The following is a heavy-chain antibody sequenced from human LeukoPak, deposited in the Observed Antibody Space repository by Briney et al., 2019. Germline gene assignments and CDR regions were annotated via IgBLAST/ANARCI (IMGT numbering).Heavy chain of an antibody. CDR3: ARARSKWGDSGSYLGHY. D-gene: IGHD1-26*01. CDR1: GYTFTGYS. V-gene: IGHV1-2*02. CDR2: INPNSGGT. Sequence: ASVKVSCKTSGYTFTGYSMHWVRQAPGQGLEWMGWINPNSGGTNYAQKFQGRVTMTRDTSISTAYMELSRLRSDDTAVYYCARARSKWGDSGSYLGHYWGQGTLVTVSS. J-gene: IGHJ4*02.